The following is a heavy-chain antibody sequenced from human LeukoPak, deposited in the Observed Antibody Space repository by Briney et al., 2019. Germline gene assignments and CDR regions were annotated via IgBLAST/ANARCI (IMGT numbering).Heavy chain of an antibody. V-gene: IGHV3-23*01. CDR2: ISGSGGST. CDR1: GFTFSDYY. J-gene: IGHJ4*02. D-gene: IGHD5-24*01. Sequence: GGSLRLSCAASGFTFSDYYMSWIRQAPGEGLEWVSAISGSGGSTYYADSVKGRFTISRDNSKNMLYLQMNSLRAEDTAVYYCVGDGYNYGYWGQGTLVTVSS. CDR3: VGDGYNYGY.